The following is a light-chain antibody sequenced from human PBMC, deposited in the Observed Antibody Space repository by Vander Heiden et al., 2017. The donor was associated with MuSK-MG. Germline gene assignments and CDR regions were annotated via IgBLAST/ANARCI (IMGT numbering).Light chain of an antibody. CDR3: QAWDTSTAV. J-gene: IGLJ3*02. CDR1: KVGDKY. Sequence: SYDPTQPPSVSLSPGQTARITCSGDKVGDKYACWYQQKPGQSPVLVIYQDSKRPSGIPERFSGSNSGNTATLTISGTQAMDEADYYCQAWDTSTAVFGGGTKLTVL. V-gene: IGLV3-1*01. CDR2: QDS.